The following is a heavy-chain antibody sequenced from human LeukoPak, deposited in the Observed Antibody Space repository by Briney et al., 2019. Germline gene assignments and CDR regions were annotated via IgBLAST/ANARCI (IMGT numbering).Heavy chain of an antibody. CDR2: IYYSGST. CDR3: ARAPEWTYYFDY. Sequence: SQTLSLTCTVSGGSISSGGYYWSWIRQHPGTGLEWIGYIYYSGSTYYNPSLKSRVTISVDTSKNQFSLKLSSVTAADTAVYYCARAPEWTYYFDYWGQGTLVTVSS. CDR1: GGSISSGGYY. J-gene: IGHJ4*02. V-gene: IGHV4-31*03. D-gene: IGHD3-3*01.